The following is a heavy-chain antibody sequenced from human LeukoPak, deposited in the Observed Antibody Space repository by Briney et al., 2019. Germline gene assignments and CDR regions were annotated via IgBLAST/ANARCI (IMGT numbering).Heavy chain of an antibody. CDR1: GGSFSGYY. CDR2: INHSGST. Sequence: PSETLSLTCAVYGGSFSGYYWSWIRQPPGKGLEWIGEINHSGSTNYNPSLKSRVTISVDTSENQFSLKLSSVTAADTAVYYCARLNSGYEYFGYWGQGTLVTVSS. J-gene: IGHJ4*02. V-gene: IGHV4-34*01. D-gene: IGHD5-12*01. CDR3: ARLNSGYEYFGY.